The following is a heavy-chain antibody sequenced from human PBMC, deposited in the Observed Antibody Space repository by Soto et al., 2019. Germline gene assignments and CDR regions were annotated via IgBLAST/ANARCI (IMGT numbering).Heavy chain of an antibody. CDR1: GYTFTSYG. J-gene: IGHJ6*02. V-gene: IGHV1-18*01. D-gene: IGHD2-2*01. CDR2: ISAYNGNT. CDR3: ASSTHYYYYGMDV. Sequence: ASVKVSCTASGYTFTSYGISWVRQAPGQGLEWMGWISAYNGNTNYAQKLQGRVTMTTDTSTSTAYMELRSLRSDDTAVYYCASSTHYYYYGMDVWGQGTTVTAP.